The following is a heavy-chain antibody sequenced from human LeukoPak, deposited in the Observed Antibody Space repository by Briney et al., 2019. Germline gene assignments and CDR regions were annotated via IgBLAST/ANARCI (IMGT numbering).Heavy chain of an antibody. Sequence: PGGSLRLSCAASGFTFDDYAMHWVRQAPGKGLEWVSGISWNSGSIGYADSVKGRFTISRDNAKNSLYLQMNSLRAEDTALYYCAKGPSGDPDYFDYWGQGTLVTVSS. CDR3: AKGPSGDPDYFDY. CDR1: GFTFDDYA. V-gene: IGHV3-9*01. J-gene: IGHJ4*02. CDR2: ISWNSGSI. D-gene: IGHD4-17*01.